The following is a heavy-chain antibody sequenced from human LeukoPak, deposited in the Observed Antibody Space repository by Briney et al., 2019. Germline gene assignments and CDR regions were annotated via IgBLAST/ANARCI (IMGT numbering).Heavy chain of an antibody. CDR3: ARDHEYYYGSGSYYPGGCDY. D-gene: IGHD3-10*01. CDR2: INPSGGST. CDR1: GYTFTSYY. Sequence: ASVKVSCKSSGYTFTSYYMHWVRQPPGQGLEWMGIINPSGGSTSYAQKFQGRVTMTRDTYTSTVYMELSSLRSEDTAVYYCARDHEYYYGSGSYYPGGCDYWGQGTLVSVSS. V-gene: IGHV1-46*01. J-gene: IGHJ4*02.